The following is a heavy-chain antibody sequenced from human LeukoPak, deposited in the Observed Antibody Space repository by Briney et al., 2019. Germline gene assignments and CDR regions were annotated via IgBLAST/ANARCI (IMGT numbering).Heavy chain of an antibody. V-gene: IGHV1-69*05. CDR3: AGAIVYDSSGYYYFDY. Sequence: SVKVSCKASGGTFSSYAISWVRQAPGQGLEWMGGIIPIFGTANYAQKFKGRVTITTDESTSTAYMELSSLRSEDTAVYYCAGAIVYDSSGYYYFDYWGQGTLVTVSS. J-gene: IGHJ4*02. D-gene: IGHD3-22*01. CDR2: IIPIFGTA. CDR1: GGTFSSYA.